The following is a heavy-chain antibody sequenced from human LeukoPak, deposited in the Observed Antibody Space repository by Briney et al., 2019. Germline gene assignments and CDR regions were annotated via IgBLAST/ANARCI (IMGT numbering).Heavy chain of an antibody. Sequence: SVKVSCKASGGTFSSYAISWVRQAPGQGLEWMGGISPIFGTSNYAQKFQGRVTITTDESTSTAYMDLSSLRADDTAVYFCGRSRTGYYYYYMEVWGTGTTVTVSS. V-gene: IGHV1-69*05. J-gene: IGHJ6*03. CDR1: GGTFSSYA. CDR3: GRSRTGYYYYYMEV. D-gene: IGHD1-14*01. CDR2: ISPIFGTS.